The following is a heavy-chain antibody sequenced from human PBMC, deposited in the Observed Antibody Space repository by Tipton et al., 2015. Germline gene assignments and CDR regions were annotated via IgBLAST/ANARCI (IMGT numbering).Heavy chain of an antibody. CDR1: GFTFITYA. Sequence: SLRLSCTPSGFTFITYAMHWVRQAPGKGLEWVAVISFDDNNQYYADSVKGRFTISRDNSKNTLYLQMNGLRVEDTAVYYCARGPPDRGDYWGQGTLVTVSS. V-gene: IGHV3-30*07. CDR2: ISFDDNNQ. J-gene: IGHJ4*02. CDR3: ARGPPDRGDY. D-gene: IGHD1-14*01.